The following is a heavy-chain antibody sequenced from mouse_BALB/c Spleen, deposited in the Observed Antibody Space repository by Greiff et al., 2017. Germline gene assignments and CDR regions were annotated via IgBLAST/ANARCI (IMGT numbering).Heavy chain of an antibody. CDR2: INPSTGYT. CDR3: AKAGPLCAY. V-gene: IGHV1-7*01. Sequence: VKLVESGAELAKPGASVKMSCKASGYTFTSYWMHWVKQRPGQGLEWIGYINPSTGYTEYNQKFKDKATLTADKSSSTAYMQLSSQTSEDSAVYYCAKAGPLCAYWGRGTLVTVSA. J-gene: IGHJ3*01. CDR1: GYTFTSYW.